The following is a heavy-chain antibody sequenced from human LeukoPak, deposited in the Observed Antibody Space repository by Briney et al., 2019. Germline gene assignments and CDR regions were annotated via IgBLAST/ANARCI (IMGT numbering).Heavy chain of an antibody. J-gene: IGHJ3*02. Sequence: GESLKISCKGSGYSFTSYWIGWVRQMPGKGLEWVGIIYPGDSDTRYSPSFQGQVTISADKSISTAYLQWSSLKASDTAMYYCARPRPQYSSGWQNDAFDIWGQGTMVTVSS. CDR3: ARPRPQYSSGWQNDAFDI. V-gene: IGHV5-51*01. CDR1: GYSFTSYW. D-gene: IGHD6-19*01. CDR2: IYPGDSDT.